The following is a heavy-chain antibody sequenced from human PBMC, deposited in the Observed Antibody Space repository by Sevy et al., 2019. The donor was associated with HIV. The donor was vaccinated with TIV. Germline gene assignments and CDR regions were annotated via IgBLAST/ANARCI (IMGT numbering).Heavy chain of an antibody. Sequence: ASVKVSCKASGYMFIAYFIHWVRQAPGQGLEWMGRINPNSGDTNSAQKFQGRVTMTRDTSINTVYMELSRLRSDDTAVYSCARVVYYDSTAYCFDYWGQGTLFTVSS. V-gene: IGHV1-2*06. D-gene: IGHD3-22*01. J-gene: IGHJ4*02. CDR2: INPNSGDT. CDR1: GYMFIAYF. CDR3: ARVVYYDSTAYCFDY.